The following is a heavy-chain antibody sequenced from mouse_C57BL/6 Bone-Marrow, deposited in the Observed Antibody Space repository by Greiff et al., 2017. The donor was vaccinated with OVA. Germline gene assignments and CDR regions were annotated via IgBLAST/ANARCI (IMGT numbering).Heavy chain of an antibody. V-gene: IGHV5-6*01. J-gene: IGHJ2*01. CDR2: ISSGGSYT. Sequence: EVKLMESGGDLVKPGGSLKLSCAASGFTFSSYGMSWVRQTPDKRLEWVATISSGGSYTYYPDSVKGRFTISRDDAKNTLYLQMSSLKSEDTAMYYGARHLVTPFDYWGQGTTLTVSS. CDR3: ARHLVTPFDY. CDR1: GFTFSSYG. D-gene: IGHD2-2*01.